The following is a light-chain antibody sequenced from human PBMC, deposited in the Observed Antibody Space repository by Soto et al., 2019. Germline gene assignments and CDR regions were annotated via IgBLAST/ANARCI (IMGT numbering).Light chain of an antibody. CDR3: QQYGSSPPFT. CDR1: QSVSSSY. CDR2: GAS. Sequence: EIVLTQSPGTLSLSPGERATLSCRASQSVSSSYLAWYQQKPGQAPRLLIYGASSRATGIPDRFSGSGSGTDFTLTISRLEPEDFSVYCYQQYGSSPPFTFGPGTKVDIK. J-gene: IGKJ3*01. V-gene: IGKV3-20*01.